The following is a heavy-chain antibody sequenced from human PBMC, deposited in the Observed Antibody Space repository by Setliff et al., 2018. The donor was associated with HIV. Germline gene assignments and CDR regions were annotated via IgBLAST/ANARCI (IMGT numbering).Heavy chain of an antibody. CDR2: INPSGGKT. D-gene: IGHD3-22*01. V-gene: IGHV1-46*01. CDR3: ARCYYDSGGPTDAFDI. CDR1: GYTFTNYY. Sequence: ASVKVSCKASGYTFTNYYIHWVRQAPGQGLEWMGLINPSGGKTSYAKKFQGRLTMTRDTSRSTVYMELSSLRSEDTAMYYCARCYYDSGGPTDAFDIWGQGTVVTVSS. J-gene: IGHJ3*02.